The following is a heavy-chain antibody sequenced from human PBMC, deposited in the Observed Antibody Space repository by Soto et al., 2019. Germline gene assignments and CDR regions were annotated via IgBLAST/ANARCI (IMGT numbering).Heavy chain of an antibody. CDR1: GLPFTNTW. D-gene: IGHD5-12*01. CDR3: TAVEDGYKGY. Sequence: PGGSLRLSCATSGLPFTNTWMSWVRQAPGKGLEWVGRFKSRTDGGTADYAAPVKGRFTISRDDSKNTLYLQMNNLKTEDTAVYYCTAVEDGYKGYWGQGTLVTVSS. V-gene: IGHV3-15*01. J-gene: IGHJ4*02. CDR2: FKSRTDGGTA.